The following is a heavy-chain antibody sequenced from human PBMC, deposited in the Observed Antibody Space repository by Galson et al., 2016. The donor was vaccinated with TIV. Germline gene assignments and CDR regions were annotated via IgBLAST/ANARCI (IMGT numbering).Heavy chain of an antibody. V-gene: IGHV4-39*02. CDR3: ATNLMVRGDLIPYSFDS. J-gene: IGHJ4*02. CDR2: IYYSGST. CDR1: GGSIVTSRHY. Sequence: ETLSLTCTVSGGSIVTSRHYWGWIRQPPGKGLEWIGSIYYSGSTYYNPSLKNRVAISLDTYKNHFSLKLSSVTAADTAVYFCATNLMVRGDLIPYSFDSWGQGTLVTVSS. D-gene: IGHD3-10*01.